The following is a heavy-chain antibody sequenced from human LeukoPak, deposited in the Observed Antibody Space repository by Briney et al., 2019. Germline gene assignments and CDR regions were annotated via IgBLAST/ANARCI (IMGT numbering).Heavy chain of an antibody. CDR1: GYTFTVYY. V-gene: IGHV1-2*02. CDR3: ARDRLFWSDPYRGYYYYMDV. CDR2: INPNSGGT. J-gene: IGHJ6*03. Sequence: ASVKVSCKASGYTFTVYYMHWVRQVPGQGLEWMGWINPNSGGTNYAQKFQGRVTMTRDTSISTAYMELSRLRSDDTAVYYCARDRLFWSDPYRGYYYYMDVWGKGTTVTVSS. D-gene: IGHD3-3*01.